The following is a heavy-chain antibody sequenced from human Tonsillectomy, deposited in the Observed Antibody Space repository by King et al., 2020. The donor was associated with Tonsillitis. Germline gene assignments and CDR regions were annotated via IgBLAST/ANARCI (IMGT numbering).Heavy chain of an antibody. J-gene: IGHJ2*01. CDR3: AKDGNGVSDWYFDL. D-gene: IGHD2-8*01. CDR2: IAYDASYE. V-gene: IGHV3-30*18. CDR1: GFTFSNYG. Sequence: VQLVESGGGVVQPGRSLRLSCEASGFTFSNYGMHWVRQAPGKGLEWVALIAYDASYENYADSVKGRFAISRDNSKNTLYLEMNSLRVEDTAMYYCAKDGNGVSDWYFDLWGRGTLVTVSS.